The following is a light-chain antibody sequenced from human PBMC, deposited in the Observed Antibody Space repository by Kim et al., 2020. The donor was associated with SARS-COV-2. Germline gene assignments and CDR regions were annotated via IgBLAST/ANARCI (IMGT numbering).Light chain of an antibody. J-gene: IGLJ3*02. V-gene: IGLV1-44*01. Sequence: GQSVTIPGSGSSSRSETNPVNWYQQRPGTAPKILIYRNNQRPSGVSDRFSGSKSGTAASLAISGLQSEDEADYYCAAWDDRLNGPVFGGGTQLTVL. CDR1: SSRSETNP. CDR2: RNN. CDR3: AAWDDRLNGPV.